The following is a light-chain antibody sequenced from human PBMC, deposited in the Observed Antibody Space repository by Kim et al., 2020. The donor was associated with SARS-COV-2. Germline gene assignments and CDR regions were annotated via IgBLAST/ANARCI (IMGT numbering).Light chain of an antibody. J-gene: IGKJ1*01. Sequence: DIVMTQSPDSLAVSLGERATINCKSSQSLLYSSNNKNYLAWYQQKPGQSPKLLFFWASTRESGVPDRFSGSGSGTNFTLTISSLQAEDVAVYYCQQYYSTPPTFGQGTKVDIK. CDR3: QQYYSTPPT. V-gene: IGKV4-1*01. CDR1: QSLLYSSNNKNY. CDR2: WAS.